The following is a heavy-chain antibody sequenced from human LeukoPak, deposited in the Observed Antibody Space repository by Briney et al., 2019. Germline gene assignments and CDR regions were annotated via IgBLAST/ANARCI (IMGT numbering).Heavy chain of an antibody. V-gene: IGHV4-39*07. Sequence: SSETLSLTCTVSGGSISSNDYYWDWIRQPPGMGLEYIGSIYYSGSTYYNPSLKSRVTISVDKSKNQFSLKLSSVTAADTAVYFWGRWGANCGGDCYYFASGGQGTRVPVS. CDR2: IYYSGST. CDR3: GRWGANCGGDCYYFAS. D-gene: IGHD2-21*02. CDR1: GGSISSNDYY. J-gene: IGHJ4*02.